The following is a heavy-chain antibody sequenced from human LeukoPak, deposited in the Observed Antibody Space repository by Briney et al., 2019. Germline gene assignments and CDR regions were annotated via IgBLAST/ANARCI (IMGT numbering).Heavy chain of an antibody. CDR2: IKEDGSVK. CDR1: GFPFDDFA. D-gene: IGHD5-12*01. J-gene: IGHJ4*02. Sequence: PGGSLRLSCAASGFPFDDFAMHWVRQAPGKGLEWVANIKEDGSVKYYVDSVKGRFTISRDNTKNALYLQMNSLRADDTAVYFCARDSTWQLDYWGQGTLITVSS. V-gene: IGHV3-7*03. CDR3: ARDSTWQLDY.